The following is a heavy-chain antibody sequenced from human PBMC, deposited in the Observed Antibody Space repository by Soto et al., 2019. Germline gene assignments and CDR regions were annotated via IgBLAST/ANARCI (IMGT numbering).Heavy chain of an antibody. CDR1: GFTFSTYA. CDR3: AKEVEGGWYYFDY. V-gene: IGHV3-23*01. Sequence: EVQVLESGGGLVQPGGSLTLSCAASGFTFSTYAMTWVRQAPGKGLEWVSTISDSDGSTYYADSVKGRFTISRDNSKKTVYLQMNSLRAEDTAVYYCAKEVEGGWYYFDYWGQGTLVTVSS. CDR2: ISDSDGST. J-gene: IGHJ4*02. D-gene: IGHD2-15*01.